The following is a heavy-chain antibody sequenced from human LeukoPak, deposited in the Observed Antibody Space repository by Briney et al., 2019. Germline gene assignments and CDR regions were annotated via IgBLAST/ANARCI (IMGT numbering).Heavy chain of an antibody. CDR1: GFSFTSFS. D-gene: IGHD3-22*01. J-gene: IGHJ4*01. CDR3: ARRWDSSGPIDY. CDR2: ISCDGTTK. Sequence: PGGSLRLSCAASGFSFTSFSIHWVRQTPDKGLQWLSVISCDGTTKYYAASVKGRFTISRDNSKNTVFLQMSSLRFEDTALYFCARRWDSSGPIDYWGQGTLVSVSS. V-gene: IGHV3-30*04.